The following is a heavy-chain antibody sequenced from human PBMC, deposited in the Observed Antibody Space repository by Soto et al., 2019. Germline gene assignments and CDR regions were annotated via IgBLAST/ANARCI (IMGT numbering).Heavy chain of an antibody. CDR3: ARSQRGRTAFTFDY. CDR2: IYYSGTT. CDR1: GDSVSNDNYY. V-gene: IGHV4-61*01. D-gene: IGHD3-16*01. J-gene: IGHJ4*02. Sequence: PSETLSLTCSVSGDSVSNDNYYCIWIRQPPGKVLDWIGYIYYSGTTNYNSYLKSRLSLSVDMSKNQFSLKLASVTAADTAVYFCARSQRGRTAFTFDYWGQGALVTVSS.